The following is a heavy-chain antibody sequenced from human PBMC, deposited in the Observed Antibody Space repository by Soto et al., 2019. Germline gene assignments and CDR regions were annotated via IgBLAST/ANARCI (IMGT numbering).Heavy chain of an antibody. D-gene: IGHD1-20*01. CDR1: GESLSDHY. CDR3: ARGAPISGVTRFVDP. J-gene: IGHJ5*02. Sequence: QVQLQQWGAGLLKPSETLSLICAVSGESLSDHYWSWIRQSPGKGLEWIGDFNQYGTTNYNPSLKSRATISADTSQNQFFLRLTSVTAAATAVYYCARGAPISGVTRFVDPWGQGTLVTVSS. V-gene: IGHV4-34*01. CDR2: FNQYGTT.